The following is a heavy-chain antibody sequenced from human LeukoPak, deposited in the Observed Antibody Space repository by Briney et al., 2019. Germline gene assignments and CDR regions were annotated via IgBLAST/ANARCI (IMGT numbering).Heavy chain of an antibody. CDR3: ARDKGLLWYFDL. J-gene: IGHJ2*01. CDR1: GGSISSGSYY. Sequence: PSETLSLTCTVSGGSISSGSYYWSWIRQPAGKGLEWIGRIYTSGSTNYNPSLKSRVTISVDTSKNQFSLKLSSVTAADTAVYYCARDKGLLWYFDLWGRGTLVTVSS. V-gene: IGHV4-61*02. D-gene: IGHD1-26*01. CDR2: IYTSGST.